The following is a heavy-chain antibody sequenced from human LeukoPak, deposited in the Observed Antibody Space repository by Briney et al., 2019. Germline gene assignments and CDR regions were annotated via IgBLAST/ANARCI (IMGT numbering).Heavy chain of an antibody. CDR1: GYTFTGYY. Sequence: GASVKVSCKASGYTFTGYYMHWVRQASGQGLEWMGWINPNSGGTNYAQKFQGWVTMTRDTSISTAYMELSRLRSDDTAVYYCARALGDPSYGTGGNWFDPWGQGTLVTVSS. CDR2: INPNSGGT. D-gene: IGHD3-10*01. V-gene: IGHV1-2*04. J-gene: IGHJ5*02. CDR3: ARALGDPSYGTGGNWFDP.